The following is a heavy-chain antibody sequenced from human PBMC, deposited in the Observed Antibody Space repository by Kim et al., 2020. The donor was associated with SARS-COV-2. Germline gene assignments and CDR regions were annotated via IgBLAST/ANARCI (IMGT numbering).Heavy chain of an antibody. CDR2: ISYDGSNK. J-gene: IGHJ4*02. CDR3: ASSLIQLYPY. CDR1: GFTFSSYA. Sequence: GGSLRLSCAASGFTFSSYAMHWVRQAPGKGLEWVAVISYDGSNKYYADSVKGRFTISRDNSKNTLYLQMNSLRAEDTAVYYCASSLIQLYPYWGQGTLVTVSS. D-gene: IGHD5-18*01. V-gene: IGHV3-30*04.